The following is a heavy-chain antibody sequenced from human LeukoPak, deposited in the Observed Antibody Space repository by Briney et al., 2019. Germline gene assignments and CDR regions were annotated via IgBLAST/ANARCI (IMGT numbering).Heavy chain of an antibody. CDR2: ISGSGGST. J-gene: IGHJ6*02. Sequence: PGGSLRLSCAASGFTFSSYAMSWVRQAPGKGLEWVSAISGSGGSTYYAGSVKGRFSISRDNSKNTLYLQMNSLRAEDTAEYYCAKDTNYGDYEADGMDVWGQGTTVTVSS. CDR1: GFTFSSYA. D-gene: IGHD4-17*01. V-gene: IGHV3-23*01. CDR3: AKDTNYGDYEADGMDV.